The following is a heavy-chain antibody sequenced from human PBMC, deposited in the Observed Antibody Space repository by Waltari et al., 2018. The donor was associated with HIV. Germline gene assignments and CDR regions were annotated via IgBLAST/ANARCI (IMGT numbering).Heavy chain of an antibody. V-gene: IGHV3-30*02. CDR2: IRYDGSNK. CDR1: GFTFSSYG. Sequence: QVQLVESGGGVVQPGGSLRLSCAASGFTFSSYGMHWVRQAPGKGLEGVAFIRYDGSNKYYADSVKGRFTISRDNSKNTLYLQMNSLRAEDTAVYYCAKAYCGGDCYSIVTGWGQGTLVTVSS. J-gene: IGHJ4*02. D-gene: IGHD2-21*02. CDR3: AKAYCGGDCYSIVTG.